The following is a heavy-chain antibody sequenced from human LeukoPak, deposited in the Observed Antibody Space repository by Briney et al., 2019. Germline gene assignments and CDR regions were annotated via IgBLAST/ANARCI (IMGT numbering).Heavy chain of an antibody. Sequence: GGSLRLSCAASGYTFSDFSVNWVRHAPGKGLEWVSSISVRSNYRYYADSVGGRFTISRDDARDSLFLQMNSLRAEDTAVYFCVRLRRNNDRSGYYYYYDYWGQGTLVTVSS. CDR3: VRLRRNNDRSGYYYYYDY. CDR1: GYTFSDFS. CDR2: ISVRSNYR. V-gene: IGHV3-21*01. D-gene: IGHD3-22*01. J-gene: IGHJ4*02.